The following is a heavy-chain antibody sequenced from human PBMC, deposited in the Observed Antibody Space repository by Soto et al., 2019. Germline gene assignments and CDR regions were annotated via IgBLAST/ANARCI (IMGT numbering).Heavy chain of an antibody. CDR1: GGSISSGGYY. J-gene: IGHJ5*02. V-gene: IGHV4-31*03. CDR2: IYYSGST. D-gene: IGHD3-22*01. Sequence: TLSLTCTVSGGSISSGGYYWSWIRQHPGKGLEWIGYIYYSGSTYYNPSLKSRVTISVDTSKNQFSLKLSSVTAADTAVYYCAANYDSSGYYGPWSQGTLVTVSS. CDR3: AANYDSSGYYGP.